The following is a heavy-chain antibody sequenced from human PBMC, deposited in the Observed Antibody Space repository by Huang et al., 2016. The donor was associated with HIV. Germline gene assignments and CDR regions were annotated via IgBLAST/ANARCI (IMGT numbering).Heavy chain of an antibody. V-gene: IGHV3-30*02. J-gene: IGHJ5*02. Sequence: QVQLVESGGGVVQPGGSLRLYCATSGFPFSDYGLHWVRQTPGKGVVWVAFMAYDGTTKVYADSVEGRFTVSRDNSKSTLYLQMNSLRLEDTSIYYCLKDQVGPWGQGTLVTVSS. D-gene: IGHD3-10*01. CDR3: LKDQVGP. CDR1: GFPFSDYG. CDR2: MAYDGTTK.